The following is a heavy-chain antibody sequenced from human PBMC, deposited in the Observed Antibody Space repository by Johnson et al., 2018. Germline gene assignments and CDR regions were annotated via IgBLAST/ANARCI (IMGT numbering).Heavy chain of an antibody. V-gene: IGHV3-72*01. J-gene: IGHJ3*01. D-gene: IGHD3-10*01. Sequence: VQLVQSGGGLVQPGGSLRLSCVASGFTFSDHYMDWVRQAPGKGLEWVGRARNNANSYTADYAASVKGRFTISRDASKNSFYLQMNILKIEGTAVSYCARVREEKFRGSWGQGTMVTVSS. CDR2: ARNNANSYTA. CDR3: ARVREEKFRGS. CDR1: GFTFSDHY.